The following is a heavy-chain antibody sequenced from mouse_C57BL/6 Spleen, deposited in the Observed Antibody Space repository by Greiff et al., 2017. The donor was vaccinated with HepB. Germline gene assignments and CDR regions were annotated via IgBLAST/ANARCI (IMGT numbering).Heavy chain of an antibody. CDR1: GFTFSDAW. D-gene: IGHD4-1*01. J-gene: IGHJ2*01. V-gene: IGHV6-6*01. CDR3: TTLTGTWGYYFDY. Sequence: EVQLVESGGGLVQPGGSMKLSCAASGFTFSDAWMDWVRQSPEKGLEWVAEIRNKANNHATYYAESVKGRFTISRDDSKSSVYLQMNSLRAEDTGIYYCTTLTGTWGYYFDYWGQGTTLTVSS. CDR2: IRNKANNHAT.